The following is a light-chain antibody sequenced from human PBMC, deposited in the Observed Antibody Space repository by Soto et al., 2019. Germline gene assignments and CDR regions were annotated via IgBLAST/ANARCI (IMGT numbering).Light chain of an antibody. Sequence: EIVLTQSPGNLSLFPGERATFSCRRSKSISATYLAWYRQKPGQAPKLLNYATSIRDTGIPDRFSGSGSRTDFTLTISILEADDSAVYYCQQYASLPRTFGQGTKVEI. V-gene: IGKV3-20*01. CDR3: QQYASLPRT. CDR1: KSISATY. J-gene: IGKJ1*01. CDR2: ATS.